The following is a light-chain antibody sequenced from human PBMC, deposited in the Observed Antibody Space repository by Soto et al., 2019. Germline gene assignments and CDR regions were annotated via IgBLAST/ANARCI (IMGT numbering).Light chain of an antibody. CDR3: QDCNVWLT. CDR1: ASVGNN. J-gene: IGKJ1*01. CDR2: DAS. Sequence: EAVLTQSPATLSVSPGERVTLSCRASASVGNNLAWYQQKPGQAPRLLIYDASTRATGVPPRFSGSGSETVFTLTISSLQSEDFAVYYCQDCNVWLTFGRGTKVEIK. V-gene: IGKV3-15*01.